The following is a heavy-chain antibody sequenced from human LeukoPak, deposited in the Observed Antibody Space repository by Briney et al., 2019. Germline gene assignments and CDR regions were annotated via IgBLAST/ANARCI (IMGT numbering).Heavy chain of an antibody. Sequence: PSETLSLTCAVYGGSFSGYYWSWIRQPPGKGLEWIGEINHSGSTNYNPSLKSRVTISVDTSKNQFSLKLSSVTAADTAVYYCARDDYGGNVDYWGQGTLVTVSS. CDR1: GGSFSGYY. J-gene: IGHJ4*02. D-gene: IGHD4-23*01. V-gene: IGHV4-34*01. CDR3: ARDDYGGNVDY. CDR2: INHSGST.